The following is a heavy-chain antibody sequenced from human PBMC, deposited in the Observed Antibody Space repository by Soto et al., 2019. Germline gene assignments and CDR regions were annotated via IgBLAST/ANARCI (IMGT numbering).Heavy chain of an antibody. V-gene: IGHV1-18*01. CDR2: INVYNGDR. J-gene: IGHJ5*02. Sequence: QVQVVQSGPELKKPGASVKVSRKAQGYIFTKYGIGWVRQAPGHGLEWMGLINVYNGDRKAAQKFQDRVSMTTDTATDTAYMELKSLRSGDTAVYYCARLQLGGDRMLNWFDPWGQGTLVTVSS. CDR3: ARLQLGGDRMLNWFDP. CDR1: GYIFTKYG. D-gene: IGHD2-21*02.